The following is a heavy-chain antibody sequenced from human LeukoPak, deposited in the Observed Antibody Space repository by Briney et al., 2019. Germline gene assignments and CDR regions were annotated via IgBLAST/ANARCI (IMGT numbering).Heavy chain of an antibody. CDR3: ARGLVPGFLDY. D-gene: IGHD4-11*01. Sequence: GGSLRLCCAASGFTFSSSWMYWVRQAPGKGLVWVSRINRDESITTYADSVKGRFTISRDNAKNTLYLQMNSLRAEDTAVYYCARGLVPGFLDYWGQGTPVTVSS. J-gene: IGHJ4*02. CDR1: GFTFSSSW. V-gene: IGHV3-74*01. CDR2: INRDESIT.